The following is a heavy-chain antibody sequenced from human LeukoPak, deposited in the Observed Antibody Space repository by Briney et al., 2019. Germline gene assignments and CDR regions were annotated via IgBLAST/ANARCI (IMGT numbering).Heavy chain of an antibody. J-gene: IGHJ4*02. CDR3: AKFSSSWSYFDY. CDR1: SGSISIYY. V-gene: IGHV4-59*01. CDR2: IYYSGSA. Sequence: SETLSLTCTVSSGSISIYYWSWIRQPPGKGLEWVGYIYYSGSANYNPSLKSRVTISVDTSKNQFSLKLSSVTAADTAAYYCAKFSSSWSYFDYWGQGTLVTVSS. D-gene: IGHD6-13*01.